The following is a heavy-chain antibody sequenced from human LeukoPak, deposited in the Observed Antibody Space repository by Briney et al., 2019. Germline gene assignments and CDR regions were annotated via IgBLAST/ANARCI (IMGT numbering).Heavy chain of an antibody. V-gene: IGHV1-46*01. CDR2: INPSGGST. J-gene: IGHJ3*02. CDR3: ARSTLQVAFDI. CDR1: GYTFTSYC. Sequence: ASVKVSCKASGYTFTSYCMHWVRQAPGQGLEWMGIINPSGGSTSYAQKFQGRVTMTWDTSTSTVYMELSSLRSEDTAVYYCARSTLQVAFDIWGQGTMVTVSS.